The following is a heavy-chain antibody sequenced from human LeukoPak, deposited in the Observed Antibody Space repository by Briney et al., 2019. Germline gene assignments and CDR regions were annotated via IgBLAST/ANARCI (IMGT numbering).Heavy chain of an antibody. V-gene: IGHV4-39*01. Sequence: SETLSLTCTVSGGFISSGSHYWGWIRQPPGKVVEWIGSIYYSGTTYYSPSVKSRVTISLDKAKDQFSLKLNFVTAADTAVYYCARQDLAVSGIDYWGQGTLVTVSS. J-gene: IGHJ4*02. D-gene: IGHD6-19*01. CDR3: ARQDLAVSGIDY. CDR1: GGFISSGSHY. CDR2: IYYSGTT.